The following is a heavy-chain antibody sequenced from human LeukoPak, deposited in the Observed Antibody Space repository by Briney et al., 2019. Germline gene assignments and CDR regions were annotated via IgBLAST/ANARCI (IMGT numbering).Heavy chain of an antibody. Sequence: SETLSLTCAVYGGSFSGYYWSWIRQPPGKGLERIGEINHSGSTNYNPSLKSRVTISVDTSKNQFSLKLSSVTAADTAVYYCARANPTSIVVVPAAMLDYWGQGTLVTVSS. V-gene: IGHV4-34*01. J-gene: IGHJ4*02. CDR2: INHSGST. D-gene: IGHD2-2*01. CDR3: ARANPTSIVVVPAAMLDY. CDR1: GGSFSGYY.